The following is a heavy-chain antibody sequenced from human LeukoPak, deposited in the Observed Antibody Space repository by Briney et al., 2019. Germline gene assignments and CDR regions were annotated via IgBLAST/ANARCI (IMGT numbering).Heavy chain of an antibody. D-gene: IGHD6-13*01. CDR2: INHSGST. CDR1: GGSFSGYY. J-gene: IGHJ6*03. CDR3: ARRNLGDSSSWPYYYYYYMDV. Sequence: SETLSLTCAVYGGSFSGYYWSWIRQPPGKWLEWIGEINHSGSTNYNPSLKSRVTISVDTSKNQFSLKLSSVTAADTAVYYCARRNLGDSSSWPYYYYYYMDVWGKGTTVTVSS. V-gene: IGHV4-34*01.